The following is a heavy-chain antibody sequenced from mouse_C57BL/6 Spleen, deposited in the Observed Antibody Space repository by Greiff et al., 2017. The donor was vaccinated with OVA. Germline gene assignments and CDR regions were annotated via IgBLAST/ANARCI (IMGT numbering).Heavy chain of an antibody. CDR3: ARNGFYSFGY. Sequence: QVQLQQPGAELVKPGASVKLSCKASGYTFTSYWMQWVKQRPGQGLEWIGEIDPSDSYTNYNQKFKGKATLTVDTSSTTAYMQLSSLTSDDSAVYYCARNGFYSFGYWGQGTTLTVSS. CDR2: IDPSDSYT. CDR1: GYTFTSYW. V-gene: IGHV1-50*01. D-gene: IGHD2-3*01. J-gene: IGHJ2*01.